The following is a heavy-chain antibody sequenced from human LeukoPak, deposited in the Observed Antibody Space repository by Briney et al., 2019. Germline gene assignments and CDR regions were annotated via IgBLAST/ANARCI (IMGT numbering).Heavy chain of an antibody. V-gene: IGHV4-30-4*01. Sequence: SQTLSLTCTVPGGSISSGDYYWSWIRQPPGKGLEWIAYMYYSGSTYYNPSLKSRVTMSADTSKNQLSLRLSSVTAADTAVYYCARPYYYDSRIDPWGQGILVTVSS. CDR2: MYYSGST. CDR3: ARPYYYDSRIDP. J-gene: IGHJ5*02. CDR1: GGSISSGDYY. D-gene: IGHD3-22*01.